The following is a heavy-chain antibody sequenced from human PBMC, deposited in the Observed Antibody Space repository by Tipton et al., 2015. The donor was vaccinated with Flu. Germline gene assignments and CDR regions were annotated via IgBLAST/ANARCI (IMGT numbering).Heavy chain of an antibody. CDR2: INHSGST. CDR3: SRHTRIAIGGLNWFDP. CDR1: GGSLSGYY. D-gene: IGHD2/OR15-2a*01. Sequence: LRLSCAVYGGSLSGYYWSWIRQSPGKGLEWIGEINHSGSTNYNPSLKSRLTISSDMSKNQSSLNLYSVRAADAAVYYCSRHTRIAIGGLNWFDPWGQGTLVTVSS. J-gene: IGHJ5*02. V-gene: IGHV4-34*01.